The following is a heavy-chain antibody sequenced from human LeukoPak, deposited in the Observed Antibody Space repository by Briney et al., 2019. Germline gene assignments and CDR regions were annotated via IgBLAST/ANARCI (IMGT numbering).Heavy chain of an antibody. CDR2: IYYSGST. J-gene: IGHJ4*02. CDR3: ASLKN. V-gene: IGHV4-59*11. CDR1: GGSISSHY. Sequence: KTSETLSLTCTVSGGSISSHYWSWIRQPPGKGLEWIGYIYYSGSTNYNPSLKSRVTISVDTSKNQFSLKLSSVTAADTVVYYCASLKNWGQGTLVTVSS.